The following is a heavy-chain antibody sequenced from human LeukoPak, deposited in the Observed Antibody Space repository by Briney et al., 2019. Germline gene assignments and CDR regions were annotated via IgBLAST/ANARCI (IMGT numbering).Heavy chain of an antibody. D-gene: IGHD6-19*01. CDR3: AKRDSSGWYFFHY. CDR1: GFTFSSYG. V-gene: IGHV3-23*01. Sequence: GGSLGLSCAASGFTFSSYGMSWVRQAPGKGLEWVSSISGSGGTFYADSVKGRFTVSRDNSKNTLYLQMNSLRAEDTALYYCAKRDSSGWYFFHYWGQGTLVTVSS. J-gene: IGHJ4*02. CDR2: ISGSGGT.